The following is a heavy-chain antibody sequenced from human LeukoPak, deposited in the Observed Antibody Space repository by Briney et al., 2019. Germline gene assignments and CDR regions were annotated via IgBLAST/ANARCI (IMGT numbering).Heavy chain of an antibody. CDR1: GGSISSYY. CDR3: ARSSYYDILTGYFDY. D-gene: IGHD3-9*01. V-gene: IGHV4-59*08. CDR2: IYSSGST. Sequence: SETLSLTCTVSGGSISSYYWNWIRLPPGKGLEWIGYIYSSGSTIYNPSLKSRVTISIDTSRNQFSLKLSSVTAADTAVYYCARSSYYDILTGYFDYWGQGTLVTVSS. J-gene: IGHJ4*02.